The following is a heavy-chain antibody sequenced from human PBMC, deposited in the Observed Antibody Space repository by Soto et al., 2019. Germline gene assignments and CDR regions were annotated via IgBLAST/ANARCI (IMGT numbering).Heavy chain of an antibody. Sequence: LSLTCSVTGYSICTVDYFWAWFRQPPAQALEYIGYIYKITTTYYKPSFEGRGAISLDPSKSQFSLTMTSGTSAYTALYLCARGRYWLTGRCFPNWFDSWG. CDR1: GYSICTVDYF. V-gene: IGHV4-30-4*01. CDR3: ARGRYWLTGRCFPNWFDS. CDR2: IYKITTT. D-gene: IGHD2-15*01. J-gene: IGHJ5*01.